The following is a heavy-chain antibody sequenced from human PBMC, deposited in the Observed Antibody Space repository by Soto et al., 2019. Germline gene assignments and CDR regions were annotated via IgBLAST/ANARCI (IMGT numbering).Heavy chain of an antibody. CDR1: GGSISSSNW. CDR2: IYHSGST. J-gene: IGHJ6*02. D-gene: IGHD3-3*01. CDR3: ARVILEWSFYYYGMDV. Sequence: QVQLQESGPGLVKPSGTLSLTCAVSGGSISSSNWWSWVRQPPGKGLEWIGEIYHSGSTNYNQSLKSRVTRSVDKSKNQFSLKLSSVTAADTAVYYCARVILEWSFYYYGMDVWGQGTTVTVSS. V-gene: IGHV4-4*02.